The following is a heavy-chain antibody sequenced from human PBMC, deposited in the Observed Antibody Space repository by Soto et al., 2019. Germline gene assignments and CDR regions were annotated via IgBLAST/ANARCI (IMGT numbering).Heavy chain of an antibody. CDR3: AKDISGRGSYYYYYGMDA. CDR2: ISWNSGSI. J-gene: IGHJ6*02. CDR1: GFTFDDYA. Sequence: PVGSLRLSCAASGFTFDDYAMHWGRQAPGKGLEWVSGISWNSGSIVYAESVKARFTMSRDNAKNFLYLQMNSLTTEDTALYFCAKDISGRGSYYYYYGMDAWGQGTTVTVSS. V-gene: IGHV3-9*01. D-gene: IGHD3-16*01.